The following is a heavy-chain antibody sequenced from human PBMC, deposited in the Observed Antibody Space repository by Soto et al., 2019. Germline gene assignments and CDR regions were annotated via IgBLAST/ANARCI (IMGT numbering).Heavy chain of an antibody. D-gene: IGHD2-15*01. V-gene: IGHV3-7*02. CDR1: GFTFSSYW. J-gene: IGHJ4*02. CDR3: GSCRAFAY. CDR2: IKQDGSEK. Sequence: EVQLVESGGGLVQPGGSLRLSCAASGFTFSSYWMNWVRQAPGKGLEWVANIKQDGSEKYYVDSVRGRFTISRDNAKNSLYLKMNSLRAEDTAVYYCGSCRAFAYWGQGTLVTVSS.